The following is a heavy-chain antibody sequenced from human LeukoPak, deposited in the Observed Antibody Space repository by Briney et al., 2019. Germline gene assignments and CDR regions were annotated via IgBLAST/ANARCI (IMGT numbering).Heavy chain of an antibody. V-gene: IGHV3-53*01. Sequence: GGSLRLSCTVSGFTVSSNSMSWVRQAPGKGLEWVSFIYSGSTHYSDSVKGRFTISRDNSKNTLYLQMNSLRAEDTAVYYCAKGSGWLLPQYFDFWGQGTLVTVSS. D-gene: IGHD2-21*01. CDR2: IYSGST. J-gene: IGHJ4*02. CDR1: GFTVSSNS. CDR3: AKGSGWLLPQYFDF.